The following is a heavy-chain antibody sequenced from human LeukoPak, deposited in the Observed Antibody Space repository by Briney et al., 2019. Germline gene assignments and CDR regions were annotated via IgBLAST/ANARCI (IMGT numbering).Heavy chain of an antibody. J-gene: IGHJ3*02. CDR2: IKSDGSTT. CDR3: ARDPLGSSSWSDAFDI. D-gene: IGHD6-13*01. CDR1: GFTFSSYW. Sequence: GGSLRLSCAASGFTFSSYWMHWVRQAPGKGLVWVSRIKSDGSTTNYADSVKGRFTISRDNAKNTLYLQMNSLRAEDTAVYYCARDPLGSSSWSDAFDIWGQGTMVTVSS. V-gene: IGHV3-74*01.